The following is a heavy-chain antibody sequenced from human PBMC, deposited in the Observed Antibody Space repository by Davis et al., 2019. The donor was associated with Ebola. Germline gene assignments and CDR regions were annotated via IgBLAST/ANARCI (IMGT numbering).Heavy chain of an antibody. D-gene: IGHD3-22*01. CDR2: AYYNGNT. V-gene: IGHV4-39*01. J-gene: IGHJ4*02. CDR3: AGQILADYNSSGPPDY. Sequence: SETLSLTCSVSGGSISITNHYWGWIRQTPGKGLEWIGVAYYNGNTFYNPSLKSRVTISIDTSKNQFSLRVNSVTAADTAVYYCAGQILADYNSSGPPDYWGQGTPVTVSS. CDR1: GGSISITNHY.